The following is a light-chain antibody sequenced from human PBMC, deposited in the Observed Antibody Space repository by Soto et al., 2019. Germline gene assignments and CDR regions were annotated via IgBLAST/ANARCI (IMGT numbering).Light chain of an antibody. CDR1: QSVSSSY. CDR3: QQYDSSPLT. V-gene: IGKV3-20*01. J-gene: IGKJ4*01. CDR2: GAS. Sequence: EIVLTQSPGTLSLSPGERATLSCRASQSVSSSYLAWYQQKPGKAPRLLIYGASSRATGIPDRFSGSGSGTDFTLTISSLEPEDFAVYYYQQYDSSPLTFGGGTKVEIK.